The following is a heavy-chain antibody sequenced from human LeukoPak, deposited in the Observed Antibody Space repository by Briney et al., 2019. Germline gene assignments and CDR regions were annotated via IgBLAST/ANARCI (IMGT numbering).Heavy chain of an antibody. J-gene: IGHJ4*02. D-gene: IGHD5-18*01. CDR2: ISYDGTNK. Sequence: GGSLRLSCAASGFTFSSHGIHWVRQAPGKGLEWVAVISYDGTNKYYADSVKGRFTISRDNSKNTLYLQMNSLRAEDTAVYYCAKTWIQLWLPDYWGQGTLVTVSS. V-gene: IGHV3-30*18. CDR3: AKTWIQLWLPDY. CDR1: GFTFSSHG.